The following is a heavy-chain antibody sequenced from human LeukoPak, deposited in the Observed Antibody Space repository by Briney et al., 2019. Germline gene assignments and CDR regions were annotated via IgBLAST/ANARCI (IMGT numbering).Heavy chain of an antibody. CDR3: ATDRRAYGDYPSYFQH. J-gene: IGHJ1*01. D-gene: IGHD4-17*01. CDR1: GFTFSSYG. V-gene: IGHV3-30*02. Sequence: PGGSLRLSCAASGFTFSSYGMHWVRQAPGKGLEWVAFIRYDGSNKYYADSVKGRFTISRDNSKNTLYLQMNSLRAEDTAVYYCATDRRAYGDYPSYFQHWGQGTLVTVSS. CDR2: IRYDGSNK.